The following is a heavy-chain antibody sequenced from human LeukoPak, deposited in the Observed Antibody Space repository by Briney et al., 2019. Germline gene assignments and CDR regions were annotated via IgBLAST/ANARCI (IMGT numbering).Heavy chain of an antibody. J-gene: IGHJ4*02. CDR3: AKDQLGFGELFPKVFDY. V-gene: IGHV3-23*01. D-gene: IGHD3-10*01. Sequence: GGSLRLSCAASGFTFSSYAMSWVRQAPGKGLEWVSASSGSGGSTYYADSVKGRFTISRDNSKNTLYLQMNSLRAEDTAVYYCAKDQLGFGELFPKVFDYWGQGTLVTVSS. CDR1: GFTFSSYA. CDR2: SSGSGGST.